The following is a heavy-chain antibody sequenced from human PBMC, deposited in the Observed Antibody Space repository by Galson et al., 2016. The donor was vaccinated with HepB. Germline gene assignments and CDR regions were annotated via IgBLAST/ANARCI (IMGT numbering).Heavy chain of an antibody. J-gene: IGHJ1*01. CDR3: AKGSSDGSYPGLQH. Sequence: SLRLSCAVSGFPLRSYAMSWVRQAPGRGLEWVSTIGTSVGDTFYAGSVKGRFTISRDNSKNTLYLQMNNLRAEDTALYYCAKGSSDGSYPGLQHWGQGTLVTVSS. V-gene: IGHV3-23*01. CDR1: GFPLRSYA. CDR2: IGTSVGDT. D-gene: IGHD5-24*01.